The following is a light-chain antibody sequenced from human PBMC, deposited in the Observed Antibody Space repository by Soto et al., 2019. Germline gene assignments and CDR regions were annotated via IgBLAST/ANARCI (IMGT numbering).Light chain of an antibody. J-gene: IGLJ3*02. CDR1: SSDVGGYNY. V-gene: IGLV2-14*01. CDR2: EVS. Sequence: QSALTRPASVSGSPGQTITISCTGTSSDVGGYNYLSWYQQHPGKAPKVMIYEVSNRPSGVSNRFSGSKSGNTDSLTISGLQAEYEAHHFYSSYTTSGTPVFGGGTKLTVL. CDR3: SSYTTSGTPV.